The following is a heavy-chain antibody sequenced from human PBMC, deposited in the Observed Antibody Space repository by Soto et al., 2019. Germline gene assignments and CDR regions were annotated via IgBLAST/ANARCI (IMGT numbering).Heavy chain of an antibody. CDR1: GWSFSVYY. Sequence: SETLSLTCAVYGWSFSVYYWSWIRQPTGKGLEWIGEINHSGSTNYNPSLKSRVTISVDTSKNQFSLKLSSVTAADTAVYYCARAPKLLFSYGGYDIWLWGQGTLVTVSS. J-gene: IGHJ4*02. CDR3: ARAPKLLFSYGGYDIWL. CDR2: INHSGST. V-gene: IGHV4-34*01. D-gene: IGHD5-12*01.